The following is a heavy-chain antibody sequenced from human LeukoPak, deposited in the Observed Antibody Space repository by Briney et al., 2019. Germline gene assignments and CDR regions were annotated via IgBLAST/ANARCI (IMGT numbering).Heavy chain of an antibody. CDR3: ARVRSPYSSTPSFQH. CDR1: GFTFSSFG. V-gene: IGHV3-30*03. D-gene: IGHD6-13*01. J-gene: IGHJ1*01. CDR2: ILYDGSSK. Sequence: QSGGSLRLSCAASGFTFSSFGMHWVRQAPGRGPEWVAVILYDGSSKYYADSVKGRFTISRDNSKNTLYLQMNSLRAEDAAVYYCARVRSPYSSTPSFQHWGQGTLVTVSS.